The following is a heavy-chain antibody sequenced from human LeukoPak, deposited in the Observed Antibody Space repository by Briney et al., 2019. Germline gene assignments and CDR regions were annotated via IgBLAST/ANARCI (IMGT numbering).Heavy chain of an antibody. CDR1: GYSISSGYY. V-gene: IGHV4-38-2*02. D-gene: IGHD6-6*01. CDR2: IYHSGST. CDR3: AREDGSSYFFDY. Sequence: SQTLSLTCTVSGYSISSGYYWGWIRQPPGKGLEWIGSIYHSGSTYYNPSLKSRVTISVDTSKNQFSLKLSSVTAADTAVYYCAREDGSSYFFDYWGQGTLVTVAS. J-gene: IGHJ4*02.